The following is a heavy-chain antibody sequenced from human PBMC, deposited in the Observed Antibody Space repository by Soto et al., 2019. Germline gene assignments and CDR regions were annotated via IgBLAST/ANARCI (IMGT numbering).Heavy chain of an antibody. V-gene: IGHV3-9*01. Sequence: PGGSLRLSCAASGFTFDDYAMHWVRQAPGKGLEWVSGISWNSGSIGYAVSVKGRFTISRDNAKNSLYLQMNSLRAEDTALYYCAKEYPYYYYMDVWGKGTTVTVSS. CDR2: ISWNSGSI. CDR3: AKEYPYYYYMDV. CDR1: GFTFDDYA. J-gene: IGHJ6*03.